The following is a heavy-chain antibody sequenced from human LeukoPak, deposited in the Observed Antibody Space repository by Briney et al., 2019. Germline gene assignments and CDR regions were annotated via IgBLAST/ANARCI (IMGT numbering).Heavy chain of an antibody. CDR3: AMGPYYYDSSGHYY. D-gene: IGHD3-22*01. CDR2: INSDGSST. CDR1: GSTFTSYW. Sequence: PGGSLRLSCVASGSTFTSYWMHWVRQAPGKGLVWVSRINSDGSSTNYADSVKGRFTISRDNAKNTLYLQMNSLRAEDTAVYYCAMGPYYYDSSGHYYWGQGTLVTVSS. V-gene: IGHV3-74*01. J-gene: IGHJ4*02.